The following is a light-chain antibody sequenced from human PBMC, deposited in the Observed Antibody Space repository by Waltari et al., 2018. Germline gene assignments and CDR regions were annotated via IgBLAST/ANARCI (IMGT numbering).Light chain of an antibody. J-gene: IGKJ2*01. CDR3: QQFAAQPYT. CDR2: WSS. V-gene: IGKV4-1*01. Sequence: DIVMTQSPDSLAVSLGERATINCKSSRSVLYSPNNNNYLTWYQQKPGQPPKLLIYWSSTRESGVPDRFGGSGSGTNFTLTISSLQAEDVAVYYCQQFAAQPYTFGQGTKLEIK. CDR1: RSVLYSPNNNNY.